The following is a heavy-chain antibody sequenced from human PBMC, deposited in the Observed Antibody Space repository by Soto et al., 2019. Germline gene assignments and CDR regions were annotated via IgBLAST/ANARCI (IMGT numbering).Heavy chain of an antibody. D-gene: IGHD6-13*01. Sequence: NPSETLSLTCTVSGGSISSGGYYWSWIRQHPGKGLEWIGYIYYSGSTYYNPSLKSRVTISVDTSKNQFSLKLSSVTAADTAVYYCARAAGEKYYGMDVWGQGTTVTVSS. CDR2: IYYSGST. J-gene: IGHJ6*02. CDR3: ARAAGEKYYGMDV. CDR1: GGSISSGGYY. V-gene: IGHV4-31*03.